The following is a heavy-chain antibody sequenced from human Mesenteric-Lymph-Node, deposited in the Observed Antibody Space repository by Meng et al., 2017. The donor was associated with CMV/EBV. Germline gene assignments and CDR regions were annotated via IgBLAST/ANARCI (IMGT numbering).Heavy chain of an antibody. CDR3: ARAARITIFGVVTYYYGMDV. J-gene: IGHJ6*02. Sequence: SVKVSCKASGYTFTGYYMHWVRQASGQGLEWMGGIIPIFGTANYAQKFQGRVTITTDESTSTAYMELSSLRSEDTAVYYCARAARITIFGVVTYYYGMDVWGQGTTVTVSS. CDR2: IIPIFGTA. V-gene: IGHV1-69*05. CDR1: GYTFTGYY. D-gene: IGHD3-3*01.